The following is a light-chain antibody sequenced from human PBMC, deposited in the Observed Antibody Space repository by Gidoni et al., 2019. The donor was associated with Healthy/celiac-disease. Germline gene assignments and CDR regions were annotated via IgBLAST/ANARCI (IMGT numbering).Light chain of an antibody. CDR2: DNN. CDR1: RSNIGKNY. J-gene: IGLJ3*02. CDR3: GTWDSSLSVWV. Sequence: QSVLPQPPSVSAAPGHKVTISCSGSRSNIGKNYVSWYQHLPGTAPKLLIYDNNKSPSGIPDRFSGSKSGTSATLGTTGLQTGDEADYYCGTWDSSLSVWVFGGGTKLTGL. V-gene: IGLV1-51*01.